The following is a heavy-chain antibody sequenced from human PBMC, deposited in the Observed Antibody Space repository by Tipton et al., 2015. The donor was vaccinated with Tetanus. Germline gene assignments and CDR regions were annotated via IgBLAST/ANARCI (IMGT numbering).Heavy chain of an antibody. V-gene: IGHV4-39*01. J-gene: IGHJ4*02. D-gene: IGHD5-24*01. CDR3: ARWRDGFNRALDS. Sequence: TLSLTCAVSGVSIRSSTYFWGWIRQPPGKGLEWIGHIFYTGSSHYNPSFESRVTISVDTSKNQFSLNLSSVTAADTAVYYCARWRDGFNRALDSWGQGIMVTVSS. CDR1: GVSIRSSTYF. CDR2: IFYTGSS.